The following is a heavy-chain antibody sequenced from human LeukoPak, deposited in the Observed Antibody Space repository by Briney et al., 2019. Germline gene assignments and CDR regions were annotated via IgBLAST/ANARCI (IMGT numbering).Heavy chain of an antibody. CDR2: ISSSSDYI. Sequence: PGGSLRLSCAASGFTFSSYSMNWVRQAPGKGLEWVSYISSSSDYIYYADSVKGRFTISRDNAKNSLYLQMNSLRVEDTAVYYCARDRSGFTFDYWGRGTLVTVSS. CDR3: ARDRSGFTFDY. V-gene: IGHV3-21*01. D-gene: IGHD3-3*01. CDR1: GFTFSSYS. J-gene: IGHJ4*02.